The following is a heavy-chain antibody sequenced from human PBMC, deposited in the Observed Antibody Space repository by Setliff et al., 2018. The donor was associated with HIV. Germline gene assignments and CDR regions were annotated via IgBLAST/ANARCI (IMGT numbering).Heavy chain of an antibody. Sequence: SETLSLTCSVSGVSISNYYWSWIRQPPGKGLEWIGFIYSSGSTNYNPSLKSRVTISVDTSKNQFSLKLNAVTAADTAVYYCARNVGGLRSAVNWFDPWGQGTLVTVSS. CDR1: GVSISNYY. CDR2: IYSSGST. J-gene: IGHJ5*02. D-gene: IGHD4-17*01. CDR3: ARNVGGLRSAVNWFDP. V-gene: IGHV4-59*08.